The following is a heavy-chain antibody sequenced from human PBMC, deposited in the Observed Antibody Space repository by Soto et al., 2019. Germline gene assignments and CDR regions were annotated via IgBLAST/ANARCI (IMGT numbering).Heavy chain of an antibody. Sequence: GGSLRLSCSASGFTFSDHYMSWIRQAPGKGLECVSYITSSGSRIYYADSVKGRFTISRDNAKNSLYLQMNSLRAEDTAVYYCAKDVYSSGWSGFDYWGQGTLVTVSS. CDR2: ITSSGSRI. CDR3: AKDVYSSGWSGFDY. V-gene: IGHV3-11*01. CDR1: GFTFSDHY. D-gene: IGHD6-19*01. J-gene: IGHJ4*02.